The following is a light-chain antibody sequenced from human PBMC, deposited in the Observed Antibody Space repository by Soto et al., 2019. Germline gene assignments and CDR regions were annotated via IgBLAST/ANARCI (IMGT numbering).Light chain of an antibody. CDR1: QSVSSSF. CDR3: QQYGSSPGT. J-gene: IGKJ2*02. V-gene: IGKV3-20*01. CDR2: GAS. Sequence: IVLTQAPGTLSLSPGERATLSCRASQSVSSSFLAWYQQKPGQAPRLLIYGASNRATGIPDRFSGSGSGTDFTLIISRLEPEDFAVYYCQQYGSSPGTFGQGNKLEIK.